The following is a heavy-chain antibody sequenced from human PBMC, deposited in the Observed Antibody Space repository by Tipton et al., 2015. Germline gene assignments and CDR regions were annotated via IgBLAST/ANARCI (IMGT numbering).Heavy chain of an antibody. Sequence: QVQLVQSGGGLIQPGGSPRLSCVASGFSVSANYMHWVRQAPGKGLEWVAVIWYDGNTQYYADSMKGRFTISRDNSQDSLYLQMHTLRAEDTAVYYCARGATIVGSPWGVWNGMDVWGQGTTVTVSS. J-gene: IGHJ6*02. D-gene: IGHD1-26*01. CDR1: GFSVSANY. CDR3: ARGATIVGSPWGVWNGMDV. V-gene: IGHV3-33*08. CDR2: IWYDGNTQ.